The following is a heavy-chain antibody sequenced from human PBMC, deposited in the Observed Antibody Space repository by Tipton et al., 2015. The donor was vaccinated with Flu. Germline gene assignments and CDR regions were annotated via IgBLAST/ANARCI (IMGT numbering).Heavy chain of an antibody. CDR3: ARSRGGSSYSIGWYDRGDYYYGMDF. J-gene: IGHJ6*02. D-gene: IGHD6-19*01. CDR2: ISSSGSNI. Sequence: CAASGFTFRDYYMSWIRQAPGKGLEWVSYISSSGSNIYYADSVKGRFTISRDNAKNSLYLQMNSLRAEDTAVYYCARSRGGSSYSIGWYDRGDYYYGMDFWGQGTTVTVSS. V-gene: IGHV3-11*01. CDR1: GFTFRDYY.